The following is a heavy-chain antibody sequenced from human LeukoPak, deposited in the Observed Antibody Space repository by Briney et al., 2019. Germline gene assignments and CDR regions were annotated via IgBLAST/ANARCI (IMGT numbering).Heavy chain of an antibody. CDR2: ISQSGNS. CDR1: GDSISSSTCN. CDR3: ARDQVDYDIPDHFDY. Sequence: SGTLSLTCKVSGDSISSSTCNWSWIRQSPGKGLEWIGYISQSGNSYFTPSLKSRATISVDRSQNLFSLTLISVTAADTAVYYCARDQVDYDIPDHFDYWGKGTLVTVSS. V-gene: IGHV4-30-2*06. J-gene: IGHJ4*02. D-gene: IGHD3-22*01.